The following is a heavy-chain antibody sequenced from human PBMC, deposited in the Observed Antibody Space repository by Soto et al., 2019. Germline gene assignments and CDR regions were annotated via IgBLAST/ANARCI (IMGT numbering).Heavy chain of an antibody. CDR3: TRGLWAREGYGMDV. CDR2: IYYSDST. J-gene: IGHJ6*02. Sequence: QVQLQESGPGLVKPSETLSLTCTVSGGSISSYYWSWIRLPPGKGLEYIGYIYYSDSTNYNPSLESPVTKSVDTSKNQLSLKLTSVTAADTAVYYCTRGLWAREGYGMDVWGQGTTVTVSS. CDR1: GGSISSYY. V-gene: IGHV4-59*08. D-gene: IGHD3-16*01.